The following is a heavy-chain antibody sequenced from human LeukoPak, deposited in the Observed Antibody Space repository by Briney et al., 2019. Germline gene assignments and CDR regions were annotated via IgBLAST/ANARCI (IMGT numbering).Heavy chain of an antibody. D-gene: IGHD6-13*01. J-gene: IGHJ4*02. Sequence: GASVRVSCKASGYTFTGYFMHWVRQAPGQGPEWMGWINTNSGGTNSAQKYLGRVTMTRDTSISTAYMELSRLRSDDTAIYYCARDYGIAAAIVYWGQGTLVTVSS. V-gene: IGHV1-2*02. CDR1: GYTFTGYF. CDR2: INTNSGGT. CDR3: ARDYGIAAAIVY.